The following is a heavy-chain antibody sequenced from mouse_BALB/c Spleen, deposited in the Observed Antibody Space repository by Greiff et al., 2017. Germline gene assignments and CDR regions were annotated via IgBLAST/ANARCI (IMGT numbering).Heavy chain of an antibody. CDR2: INPYNGGT. D-gene: IGHD2-4*01. CDR3: ARIDYDNYAMDY. J-gene: IGHJ4*01. V-gene: IGHV1-18*01. CDR1: GYSFTGYT. Sequence: EVMLVESGPELVKPGASMKISCKASGYSFTGYTMNWVKQSHGKNLEWIGLINPYNGGTSYNQKFKGKATLTVDKSSSTAYMELLSLTSEDSAVYYCARIDYDNYAMDYWGQGTSVTVSS.